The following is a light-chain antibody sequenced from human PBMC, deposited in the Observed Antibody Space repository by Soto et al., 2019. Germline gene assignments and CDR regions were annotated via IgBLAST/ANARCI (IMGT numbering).Light chain of an antibody. CDR3: QQRSNWPKT. CDR2: DAS. CDR1: QSISNY. Sequence: EIVLYLSSAPLSLLPGENAILSCRASQSISNYLAWYQQSPGQAPRLLIYDASNRATGIPARFSGSGSGTDFTLTISSLEPEDFAVYYCQQRSNWPKTFGQGTKVDIK. J-gene: IGKJ1*01. V-gene: IGKV3-11*01.